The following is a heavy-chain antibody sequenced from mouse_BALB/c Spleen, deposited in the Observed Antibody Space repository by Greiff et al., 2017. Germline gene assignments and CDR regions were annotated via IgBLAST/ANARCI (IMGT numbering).Heavy chain of an antibody. CDR3: ARGATGTKGGYYFDY. D-gene: IGHD4-1*02. CDR1: GYSFTGYY. V-gene: IGHV1S34*01. CDR2: ISCYNGAT. J-gene: IGHJ2*01. Sequence: LVKTGASVKISCKASGYSFTGYYMHWVKQSHGKSLEWIGYISCYNGATSYNQKFKGKATFTVDTSSSTAYMQFNSLTSEDSAVYYCARGATGTKGGYYFDYWGQGTTLTVSS.